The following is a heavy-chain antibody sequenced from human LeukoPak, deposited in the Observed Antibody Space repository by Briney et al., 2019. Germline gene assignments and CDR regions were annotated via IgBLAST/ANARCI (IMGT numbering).Heavy chain of an antibody. D-gene: IGHD3-10*01. J-gene: IGHJ6*02. Sequence: SVKVSCKASGGTFSSYAISWVRQAPGQGLEWMGRIIPILGIATYAQKFQGRVTITADKSTSTAYMELSSLRSEDTAVYYCANLGRNYGSGSYMSMDVWGQGTTVTVSS. CDR2: IIPILGIA. CDR3: ANLGRNYGSGSYMSMDV. CDR1: GGTFSSYA. V-gene: IGHV1-69*04.